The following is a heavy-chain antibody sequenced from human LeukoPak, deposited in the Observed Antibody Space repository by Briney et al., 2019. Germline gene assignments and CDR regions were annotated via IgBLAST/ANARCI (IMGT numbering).Heavy chain of an antibody. CDR3: ARDQADGDYYFDY. Sequence: PGGSLRLSCAASGFTFSSYGMHWVRQAPGKGLEWVAVIWYDGSIKYYEDSVKGRFTISRDNSKNTLYLQMNSLRAEDTAVYYCARDQADGDYYFDYWGQGTLVTVSS. V-gene: IGHV3-33*01. CDR2: IWYDGSIK. D-gene: IGHD4-17*01. CDR1: GFTFSSYG. J-gene: IGHJ4*02.